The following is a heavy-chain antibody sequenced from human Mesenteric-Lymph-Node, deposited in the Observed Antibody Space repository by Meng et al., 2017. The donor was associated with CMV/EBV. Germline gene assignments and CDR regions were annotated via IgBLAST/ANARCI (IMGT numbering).Heavy chain of an antibody. V-gene: IGHV6-1*01. Sequence: SQTLSLTCAISGDSVSSNSAAWNWIRQSPSRGLEWLGRTYYRSKWYNDYAVSVQSRITINPDTSKNQFSLKLSSVTAADTAVYYCARGGGGYSYGYPMRYWGQGTLVTVSS. CDR3: ARGGGGYSYGYPMRY. D-gene: IGHD5-18*01. CDR1: GDSVSSNSAA. CDR2: TYYRSKWYN. J-gene: IGHJ4*02.